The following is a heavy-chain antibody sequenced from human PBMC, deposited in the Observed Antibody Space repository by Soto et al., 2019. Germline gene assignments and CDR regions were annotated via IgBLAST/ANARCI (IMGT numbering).Heavy chain of an antibody. CDR2: IIPILGIA. D-gene: IGHD3-10*01. CDR1: GGTFSSYT. CDR3: AKTRLPYYYPDY. J-gene: IGHJ4*02. V-gene: IGHV1-69*02. Sequence: QVQLVQSGAEVKKPGSSVKVSCKASGGTFSSYTISWVRQAPGQELEWMGRIIPILGIANYAQKFQCRVTLTAAKSTSPAYMELSSLRSEATAVYYCAKTRLPYYYPDYWCQGSLVTVST.